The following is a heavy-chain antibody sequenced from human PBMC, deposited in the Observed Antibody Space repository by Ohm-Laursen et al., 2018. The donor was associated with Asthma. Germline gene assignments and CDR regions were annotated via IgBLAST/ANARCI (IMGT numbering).Heavy chain of an antibody. CDR3: ARETATGSQNIHYYDLDV. Sequence: SLRLSCSASGFTFSSYAMSWVRQAPGKGLECVSAIIGSGADTYYADSVKGRFTISRDNSKNTLYLQMNTLRAEDTAVYYCARETATGSQNIHYYDLDVRGQGTTVIVSS. CDR1: GFTFSSYA. V-gene: IGHV3-23*01. CDR2: IIGSGADT. J-gene: IGHJ6*02. D-gene: IGHD2-15*01.